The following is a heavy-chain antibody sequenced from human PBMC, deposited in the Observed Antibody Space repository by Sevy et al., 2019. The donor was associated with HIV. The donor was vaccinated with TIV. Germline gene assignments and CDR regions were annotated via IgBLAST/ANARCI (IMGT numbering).Heavy chain of an antibody. CDR3: ARDHFYDYVWGSYRPDAFDI. CDR1: GFTFSSYS. Sequence: VGSLRLSCAASGFTFSSYSMNWVRQAPGKGLEWVSYISSSSTIYYADSVKGRFTISRDNAKNSLYLQMNSLRDEDTAVYYCARDHFYDYVWGSYRPDAFDIWGQGTMVTVSS. J-gene: IGHJ3*02. CDR2: ISSSSTI. V-gene: IGHV3-48*02. D-gene: IGHD3-16*02.